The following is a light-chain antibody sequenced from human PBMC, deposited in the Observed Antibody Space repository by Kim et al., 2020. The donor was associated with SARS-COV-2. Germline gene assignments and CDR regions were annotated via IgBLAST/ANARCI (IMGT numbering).Light chain of an antibody. CDR3: QQYARVPPWT. V-gene: IGKV3-20*01. CDR1: QRVSSDY. CDR2: GAS. J-gene: IGKJ1*01. Sequence: PGERANLSSRASQRVSSDYLAWYQQKPGQGPRLLIYGASTRAIGIPDRVSGSGAGTDFTLSISRLEPEDVAVYYCQQYARVPPWTFGQGTKVDIK.